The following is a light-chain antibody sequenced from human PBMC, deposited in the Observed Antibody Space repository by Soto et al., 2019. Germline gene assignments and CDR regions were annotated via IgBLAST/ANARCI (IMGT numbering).Light chain of an antibody. CDR2: SDN. J-gene: IGLJ2*01. CDR3: AAWDDSLNAVV. Sequence: QSALTQPPSASGTPGQRVTISCSGSSSNIGSNTVNWYLQLPGTAPKLLVYSDNQRPSGVPERFSGSKSGTSASLAISGLQSEDEADYYCAAWDDSLNAVVFGGGTKLTVL. CDR1: SSNIGSNT. V-gene: IGLV1-44*01.